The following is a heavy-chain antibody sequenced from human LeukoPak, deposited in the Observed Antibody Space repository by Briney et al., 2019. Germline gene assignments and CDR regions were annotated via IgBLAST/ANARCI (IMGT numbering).Heavy chain of an antibody. J-gene: IGHJ3*02. Sequence: GGSLRLSCAASGFTFSSYAMHWVRQAPGKGLEWVAVISYDGSNKYYADSVKGRFTISRDNSKNTLYLQMNSLRAEDTAVYYCRSLIAARQDAFGIWGQGTMVTVSS. D-gene: IGHD6-6*01. V-gene: IGHV3-30*03. CDR3: RSLIAARQDAFGI. CDR2: ISYDGSNK. CDR1: GFTFSSYA.